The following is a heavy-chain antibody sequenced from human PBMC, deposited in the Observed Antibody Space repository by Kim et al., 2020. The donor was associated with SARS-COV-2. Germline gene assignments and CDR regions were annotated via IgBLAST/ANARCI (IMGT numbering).Heavy chain of an antibody. Sequence: YADTVRGRFTISRDNAMNALSLQMIILRVDDTAVYYCAKLMTTSTYSAMDVWGQGTTVAVSS. J-gene: IGHJ6*02. CDR3: AKLMTTSTYSAMDV. V-gene: IGHV3-23*05. D-gene: IGHD4-4*01.